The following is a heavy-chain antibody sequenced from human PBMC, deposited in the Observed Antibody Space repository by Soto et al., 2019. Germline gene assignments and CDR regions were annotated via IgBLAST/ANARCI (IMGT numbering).Heavy chain of an antibody. V-gene: IGHV1-8*01. J-gene: IGHJ4*02. Sequence: QVQRVQSGAEVRKPGASVKVSCEASGYTFTSYDIYWVRQATGQGLEWMGWMNPNTGNSGYAQKFQGRVTMTSDTSISTAHMELSSLRSEDTAVYYCARRADTHGWNGFGADKYYFDFWGQGTLVTVSS. D-gene: IGHD1-1*01. CDR3: ARRADTHGWNGFGADKYYFDF. CDR1: GYTFTSYD. CDR2: MNPNTGNS.